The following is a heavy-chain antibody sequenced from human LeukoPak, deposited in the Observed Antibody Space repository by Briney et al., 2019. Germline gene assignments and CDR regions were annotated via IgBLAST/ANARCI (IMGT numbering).Heavy chain of an antibody. J-gene: IGHJ4*02. CDR1: GFTLGSYE. CDR3: ASPIVYAPTRSGYSEYFDY. D-gene: IGHD3-22*01. CDR2: ISSSGSTI. Sequence: GGSLRLSCAASGFTLGSYEMNWVRQAPGKGLEWVSYISSSGSTIYYADSVKGRFTISRDNAKNSLYLQMNSLRAEDTAVYYCASPIVYAPTRSGYSEYFDYWGQGTLVTVSS. V-gene: IGHV3-48*03.